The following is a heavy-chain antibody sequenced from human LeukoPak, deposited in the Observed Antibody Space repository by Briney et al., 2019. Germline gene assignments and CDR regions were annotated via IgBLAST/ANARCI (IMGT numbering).Heavy chain of an antibody. V-gene: IGHV3-23*01. CDR1: GFTFSSYA. CDR3: AKIVSSSSTPAIFDY. D-gene: IGHD6-6*01. Sequence: PGGSLRLSCAASGFTFSSYAMSWVRQAPGKGLEWVSAISGSGGSTYYADSVKGRFTISRDNSKNTLYLQMNSLRAEDTAVYYCAKIVSSSSTPAIFDYWGQGTLVTVSS. CDR2: ISGSGGST. J-gene: IGHJ4*02.